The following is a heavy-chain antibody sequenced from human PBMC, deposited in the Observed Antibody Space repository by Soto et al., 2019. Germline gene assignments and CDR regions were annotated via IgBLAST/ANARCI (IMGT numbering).Heavy chain of an antibody. Sequence: PGESLKISCKGAGYSFPHYWMSWVGQLPGKGLGWLGRIPASDSHTNYSPSFQFHVIISADKSIGTAYLQWNSLKAPDTAIYYCARHCYDARDYRGEDYWGQGTLVTVSS. CDR3: ARHCYDARDYRGEDY. CDR1: GYSFPHYW. J-gene: IGHJ4*02. D-gene: IGHD3-22*01. V-gene: IGHV5-10-1*01. CDR2: IPASDSHT.